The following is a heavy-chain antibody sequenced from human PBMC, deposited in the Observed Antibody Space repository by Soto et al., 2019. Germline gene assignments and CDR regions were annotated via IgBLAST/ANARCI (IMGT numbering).Heavy chain of an antibody. Sequence: ASVKVSCKASGYTFTSYGISWVRQAPGQGLEWMGWISAYNGNTNYAQKIQGRVTMTTDTSTGTAYLDLRSLRSDDTAIYYCARDPRDYYDSSGHYYVVRDDAFDIWGQGTMVTVSS. CDR2: ISAYNGNT. J-gene: IGHJ3*02. CDR3: ARDPRDYYDSSGHYYVVRDDAFDI. CDR1: GYTFTSYG. D-gene: IGHD3-22*01. V-gene: IGHV1-18*01.